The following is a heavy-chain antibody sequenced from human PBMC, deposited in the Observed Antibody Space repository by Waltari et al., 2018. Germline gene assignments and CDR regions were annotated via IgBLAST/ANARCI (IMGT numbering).Heavy chain of an antibody. CDR2: IYYNGST. CDR3: ARHITINGY. J-gene: IGHJ4*02. CDR1: GGSISSSRYY. Sequence: QLQLQESGPGLVKPSETLSLTCTVSGGSISSSRYYWGWIRQPPGKGLEWIGSIYYNGSTYDTPSLTSRVTISVDTSKNRCSLKLSSVTAADTAVYYCARHITINGYWGQGPLVTVSS. D-gene: IGHD2-8*01. V-gene: IGHV4-39*01.